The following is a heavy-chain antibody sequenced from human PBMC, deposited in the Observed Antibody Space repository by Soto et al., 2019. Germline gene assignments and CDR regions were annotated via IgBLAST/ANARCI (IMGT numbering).Heavy chain of an antibody. CDR1: GFSLTTSGVG. Sequence: QITLKESGPTRVKPTQTLALTCTFSGFSLTTSGVGVGWIRKTPGKALEWLAFIYWDDDNRYKQSLKNRLTNTKVTSKNHVVLIMADMDPVDTATYFCAHRGYMYGNWDPGYFDSWGQGTLVTVSS. V-gene: IGHV2-5*02. CDR3: AHRGYMYGNWDPGYFDS. CDR2: IYWDDDN. J-gene: IGHJ4*02. D-gene: IGHD5-18*01.